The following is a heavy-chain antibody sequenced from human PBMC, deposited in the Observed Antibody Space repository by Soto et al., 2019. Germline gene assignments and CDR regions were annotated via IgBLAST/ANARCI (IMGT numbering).Heavy chain of an antibody. V-gene: IGHV5-51*01. CDR2: IYPGDSDT. J-gene: IGHJ4*02. Sequence: PGEYLKIFCKGSGYSFTTHWVGSVRQLPGKGLEWMGIIYPGDSDTRYSPSFQGQVTISADKSISTAYLQWSSLKASDTAMYYCARHGDSSGYYVIDYWGQGTLVTVSS. CDR1: GYSFTTHW. CDR3: ARHGDSSGYYVIDY. D-gene: IGHD3-22*01.